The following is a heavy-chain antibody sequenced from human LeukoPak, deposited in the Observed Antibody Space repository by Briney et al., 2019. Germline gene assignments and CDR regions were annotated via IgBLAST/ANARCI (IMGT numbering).Heavy chain of an antibody. V-gene: IGHV4-59*08. CDR1: GGSIGTYY. D-gene: IGHD3-16*02. J-gene: IGHJ6*03. CDR2: IYVTGN. CDR3: ARHIGGGIEDMDV. Sequence: SETLSLTCTVSGGSIGTYYWSWARQSPGKGLEWIGYIYVTGNRYNPYLQSRVTISVDTSRNQFFLKMSSVTAADTAVYYCARHIGGGIEDMDVWGKGTKVTVSS.